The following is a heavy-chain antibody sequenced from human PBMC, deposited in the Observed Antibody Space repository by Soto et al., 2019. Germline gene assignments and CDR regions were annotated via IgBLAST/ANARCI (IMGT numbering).Heavy chain of an antibody. CDR2: INSDGSST. CDR3: ARLKVEGSGRWNWFDP. D-gene: IGHD3-10*01. Sequence: EVQLVESGGGLVQPGGSLRLSCAASGFTFSSYWMHWVRQAPGQGLVWVSRINSDGSSTSDADSVKGRFTISRDNAKNTLYLQMNILRAEDTAVYYCARLKVEGSGRWNWFDPWGKGTLVTVSS. CDR1: GFTFSSYW. J-gene: IGHJ5*02. V-gene: IGHV3-74*01.